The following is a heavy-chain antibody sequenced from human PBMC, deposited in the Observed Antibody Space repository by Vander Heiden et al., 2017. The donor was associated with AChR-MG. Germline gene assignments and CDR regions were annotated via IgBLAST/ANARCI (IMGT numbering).Heavy chain of an antibody. CDR1: GYTFTSYD. D-gene: IGHD6-19*01. V-gene: IGHV1-8*01. CDR3: ARVGVGIAVAGTRGYFQH. CDR2: MNRNSGNR. Sequence: QVQLVQSGAEVMKPGASVKVPCKAPGYTFTSYDINWVRQATGEGLGGMGWMNRNSGNRGYAQKCQGGVTMTRNTSISTAYMGLSSLRSEDAAVYYCARVGVGIAVAGTRGYFQHWGQGTLVTVSS. J-gene: IGHJ1*01.